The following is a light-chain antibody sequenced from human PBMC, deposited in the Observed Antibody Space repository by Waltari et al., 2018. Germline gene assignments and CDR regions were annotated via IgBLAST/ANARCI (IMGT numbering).Light chain of an antibody. CDR1: SSDVGGYNY. J-gene: IGLJ3*02. V-gene: IGLV2-11*01. Sequence: QSALTQPRPVSGSPGQSVTISCPGTSSDVGGYNYVSWYHQHPGKAPKLMIYDVSKRPSGVPDRFSGSKSGNTASLTISGLQAEDEADYYCCSYAGSYTWVFGGGTKLTVL. CDR3: CSYAGSYTWV. CDR2: DVS.